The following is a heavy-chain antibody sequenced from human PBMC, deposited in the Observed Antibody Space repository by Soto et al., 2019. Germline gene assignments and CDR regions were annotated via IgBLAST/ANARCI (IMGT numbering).Heavy chain of an antibody. Sequence: ASVKVSCKASGYTFTSYGISWVRQAPGQGREWMGWISAYNGNTNYAQKLQGRVTMTTDTSTSTAYMELRSLRSDDTAVYYCARDLEGKWLTLYYYYGMDVWGQGXTVTVSS. CDR1: GYTFTSYG. V-gene: IGHV1-18*01. J-gene: IGHJ6*02. CDR2: ISAYNGNT. D-gene: IGHD3-22*01. CDR3: ARDLEGKWLTLYYYYGMDV.